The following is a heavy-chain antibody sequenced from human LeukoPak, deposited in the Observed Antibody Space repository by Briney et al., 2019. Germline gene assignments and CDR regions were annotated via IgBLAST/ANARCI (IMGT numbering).Heavy chain of an antibody. CDR3: AKDHHYTTYYYDSSGYYCDY. Sequence: GGSLRLSCAASGFTFSSYGMHWVRQAPGKGLEWVAVISYDGSNKYYADSVKGRFTISRDNSKNTLYLQMNSLRAEDTAVYYCAKDHHYTTYYYDSSGYYCDYWGQGTLVTVSS. D-gene: IGHD3-22*01. CDR2: ISYDGSNK. J-gene: IGHJ4*02. V-gene: IGHV3-30*18. CDR1: GFTFSSYG.